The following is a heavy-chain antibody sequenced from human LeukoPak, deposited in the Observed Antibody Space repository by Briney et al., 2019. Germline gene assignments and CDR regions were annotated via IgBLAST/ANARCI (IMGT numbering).Heavy chain of an antibody. CDR1: GFTFSSYA. J-gene: IGHJ4*02. Sequence: GGSLRLSCAASGFTFSSYAMHWVRQAPGKGLEGVAVISYDGSNKYYADSVKGRFTISRDNSKNTLYLQMNSLRAEDTAVYYCARTLRPDIVVVPAAIYYWGQGTLVTVSS. CDR2: ISYDGSNK. V-gene: IGHV3-30-3*01. D-gene: IGHD2-2*02. CDR3: ARTLRPDIVVVPAAIYY.